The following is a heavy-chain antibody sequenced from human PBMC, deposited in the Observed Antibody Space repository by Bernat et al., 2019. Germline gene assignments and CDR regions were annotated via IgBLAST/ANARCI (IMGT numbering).Heavy chain of an antibody. Sequence: QVQLVQSGAEVKKPGASVKVSCKASGYTFSTHAMHWVRQAPGQRLEWMGWINAGSGKTKYSQNFQARVTITRDTSASTAYMELTSLTSEDTAVYYCARDRAPILIGVIIGGMDVWGNGTTVTVSS. CDR1: GYTFSTHA. CDR2: INAGSGKT. D-gene: IGHD3-3*01. CDR3: ARDRAPILIGVIIGGMDV. V-gene: IGHV1-3*01. J-gene: IGHJ6*03.